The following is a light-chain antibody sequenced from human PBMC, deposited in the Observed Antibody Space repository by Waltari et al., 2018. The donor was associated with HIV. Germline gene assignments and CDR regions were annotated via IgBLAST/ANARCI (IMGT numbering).Light chain of an antibody. CDR3: QQAKSFPRT. V-gene: IGKV1-12*01. CDR2: AAS. CDR1: QGLNTW. Sequence: SSVSASVGDRVTITCRASQGLNTWLAWYQQKPGKAPKLLIFAASSLQSGVPSRFNGSGSGTEFTLTISSLQPEDSATYYCQQAKSFPRTFGQGTKLEI. J-gene: IGKJ2*01.